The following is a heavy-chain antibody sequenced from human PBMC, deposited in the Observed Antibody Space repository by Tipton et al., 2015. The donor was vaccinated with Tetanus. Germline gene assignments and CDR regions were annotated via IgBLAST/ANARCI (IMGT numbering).Heavy chain of an antibody. J-gene: IGHJ4*02. CDR1: GGSISDNY. CDR3: ARAGGGSWGNFDY. D-gene: IGHD6-13*01. Sequence: TLSLTCTVSGGSISDNYWSWIRQAPGKGLEWIGYVYSTGSASYSPSLSRRVTISIDTSKNRFSLKMTSVTTADTAAYYCARAGGGSWGNFDYWGQGTLVTVSS. CDR2: VYSTGSA. V-gene: IGHV4-59*12.